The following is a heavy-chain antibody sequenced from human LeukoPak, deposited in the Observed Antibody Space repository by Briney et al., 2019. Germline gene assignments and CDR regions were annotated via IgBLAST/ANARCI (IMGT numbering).Heavy chain of an antibody. Sequence: PGGSLRLSCAASGFTFSSYAMHWVRQAPGKGLEWVSGISDTGDSTYYADSVKGRFTISRDNSKNTLYVQMNSLRAEDTAVYYCATGGIYQLPYDYWGQGTLVTVSS. J-gene: IGHJ4*02. CDR1: GFTFSSYA. CDR2: ISDTGDST. D-gene: IGHD2-2*01. V-gene: IGHV3-23*01. CDR3: ATGGIYQLPYDY.